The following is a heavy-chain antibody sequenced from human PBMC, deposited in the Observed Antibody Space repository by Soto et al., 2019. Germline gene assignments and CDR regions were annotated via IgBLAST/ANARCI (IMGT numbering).Heavy chain of an antibody. CDR3: ARDAYSNYGAD. Sequence: QVQLVESGGGVVQPGRSLRLSCAASGFTFSSYGMHWVRQAPGKGLEWVAVIWYDGSNKYYADSVKGRFTISRDNSKNTLYLQMNSLRAEDTAVYYCARDAYSNYGADWGQGTLVTVSS. D-gene: IGHD4-4*01. J-gene: IGHJ4*02. V-gene: IGHV3-33*01. CDR2: IWYDGSNK. CDR1: GFTFSSYG.